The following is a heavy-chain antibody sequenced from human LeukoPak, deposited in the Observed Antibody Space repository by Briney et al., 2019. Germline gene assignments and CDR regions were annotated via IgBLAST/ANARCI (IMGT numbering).Heavy chain of an antibody. CDR1: GGSFSGYY. CDR2: INHSGST. Sequence: PSETLSLTCAVYGGSFSGYYWSWIRQPPGKGLEWIGEINHSGSTNYNPSLKSRVTISVDTSKNQFSLKLSSVTAADTAVYYCAGAWDRSNLYHGTYSWGQGTLVTVSS. CDR3: AGAWDRSNLYHGTYS. V-gene: IGHV4-34*01. D-gene: IGHD3-16*01. J-gene: IGHJ5*02.